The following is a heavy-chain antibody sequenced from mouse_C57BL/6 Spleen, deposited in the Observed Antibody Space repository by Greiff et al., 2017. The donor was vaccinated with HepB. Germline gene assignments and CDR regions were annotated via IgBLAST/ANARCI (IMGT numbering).Heavy chain of an antibody. CDR2: IYPGSGNT. V-gene: IGHV1-66*01. CDR1: GYSFTSYY. J-gene: IGHJ1*03. CDR3: ARSYGNYGWYFDV. D-gene: IGHD2-1*01. Sequence: QVQLQQSGPELVKPGASVKISCKASGYSFTSYYIHWVKQRPGQGLEWIGWIYPGSGNTKYNEKFKGKATLTADTSSSTAYMQLSSLTSEDSAVYYCARSYGNYGWYFDVWGTGTTVTVSS.